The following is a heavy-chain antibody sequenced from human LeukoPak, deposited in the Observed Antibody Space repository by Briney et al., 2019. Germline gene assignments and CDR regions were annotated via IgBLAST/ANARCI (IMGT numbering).Heavy chain of an antibody. J-gene: IGHJ6*03. CDR3: AGLRRAYYYYMDV. CDR1: GFTFSSYG. V-gene: IGHV3-23*01. CDR2: ISGSGGST. Sequence: PGGSLRLSCAASGFTFSSYGMSWVRQAPGKGLEWVSAISGSGGSTYYADSVKGRFTISRDNSKNTLYLQMNSLRAEDTAVYFCAGLRRAYYYYMDVWGKGTTVTVSS. D-gene: IGHD3/OR15-3a*01.